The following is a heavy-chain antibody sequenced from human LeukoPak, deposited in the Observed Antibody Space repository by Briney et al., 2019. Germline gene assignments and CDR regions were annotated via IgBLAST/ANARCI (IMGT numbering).Heavy chain of an antibody. CDR2: MNPNSGNT. V-gene: IGHV1-8*03. CDR3: AKELSGYFDY. Sequence: GASVTDSCKASGYTFTSYDINWVRQATGQGREWMGWMNPNSGNTGYAQKFQGRVTITRNTSISTAYMELSSLRSEDTAVYYCAKELSGYFDYWGQGTLVTVSS. D-gene: IGHD3-10*01. CDR1: GYTFTSYD. J-gene: IGHJ4*02.